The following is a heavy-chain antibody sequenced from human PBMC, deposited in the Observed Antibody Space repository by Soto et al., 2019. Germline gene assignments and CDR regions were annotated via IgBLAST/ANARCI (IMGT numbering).Heavy chain of an antibody. CDR3: ARDRHTALAKNCFDS. CDR2: IYYTGSA. CDR1: GGSISSGDYY. D-gene: IGHD1-26*01. V-gene: IGHV4-31*03. Sequence: SETLSLTCTVSGGSISSGDYYWSWLRQHPQQGLEGIGYIYYTGSAYYNPSLKSRSTISVDTSTNQFSQSVNSVTATDTAVYSCARDRHTALAKNCFDSWGQGTLVTVSS. J-gene: IGHJ5*01.